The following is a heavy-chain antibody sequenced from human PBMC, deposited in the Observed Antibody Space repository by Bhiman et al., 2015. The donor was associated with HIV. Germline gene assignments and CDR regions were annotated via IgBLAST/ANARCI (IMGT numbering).Heavy chain of an antibody. CDR1: GFTFSTYA. CDR2: ISYDGSDK. D-gene: IGHD3-22*01. J-gene: IGHJ4*02. CDR3: ARGGRIVVFWDYLDY. V-gene: IGHV3-30-3*01. Sequence: QVQLVESGGGVVQPGRSLRLSCAASGFTFSTYALHWVRQAPGKGLEWVAVISYDGSDKYYADSVKGRFTISRDNAKNTLYLQMNSLRAEDTAVYYCARGGRIVVFWDYLDYWGQGTLVTVSS.